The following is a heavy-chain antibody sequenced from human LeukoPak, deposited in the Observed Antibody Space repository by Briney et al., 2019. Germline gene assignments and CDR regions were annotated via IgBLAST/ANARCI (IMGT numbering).Heavy chain of an antibody. CDR1: GYTFTSYG. D-gene: IGHD3-16*02. J-gene: IGHJ4*02. CDR2: ISAYNGNT. Sequence: ASVKVFCKASGYTFTSYGISWVRQAPGQGLEWMGWISAYNGNTNYAQKLQGRVTMTTDTSTSTAYMELRSLRSDDTAVYYCARDQPLYDYVWGSYPRGEYWGQGTLVTVSS. CDR3: ARDQPLYDYVWGSYPRGEY. V-gene: IGHV1-18*01.